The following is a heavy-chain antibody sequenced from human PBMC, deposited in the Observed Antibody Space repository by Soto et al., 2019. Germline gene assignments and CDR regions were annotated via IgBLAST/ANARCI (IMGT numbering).Heavy chain of an antibody. CDR1: GFTFDDYA. Sequence: EVQLVESGGGLVQPGRSLRLSCAASGFTFDDYAMHWVRQAPGKGLEWVPGISWNSGSIGYADSVKGRFTISRDNAKNSLYLQMNSLRAEDTALYYCAIHVTRYSSRGGMDVWGQGTTVTVSS. CDR2: ISWNSGSI. V-gene: IGHV3-9*01. CDR3: AIHVTRYSSRGGMDV. J-gene: IGHJ6*02. D-gene: IGHD6-13*01.